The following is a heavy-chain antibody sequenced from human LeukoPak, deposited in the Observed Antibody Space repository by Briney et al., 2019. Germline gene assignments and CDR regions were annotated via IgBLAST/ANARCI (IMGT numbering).Heavy chain of an antibody. V-gene: IGHV1-2*02. J-gene: IGHJ5*01. D-gene: IGHD2-8*02. CDR1: GYTFTGYY. CDR3: ARDPYCTSDTSCFSWFDS. Sequence: ASVKVSCKASGYTFTGYYMHWVRQAPGQGLEWMGWINPKSGGTKYAQKFQGRVTLPRDTSLNTAYMEVSSLRSDDTAVYYCARDPYCTSDTSCFSWFDSWGQGTLVTVS. CDR2: INPKSGGT.